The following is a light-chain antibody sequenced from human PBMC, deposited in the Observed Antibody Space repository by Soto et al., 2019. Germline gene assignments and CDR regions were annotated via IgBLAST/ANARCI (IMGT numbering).Light chain of an antibody. CDR2: EVN. Sequence: SALTQPASVSGSPGQSIAISCTGTNSDVGAYNFVSWYQQYPGKAPKLIIHEVNNRPSGVSDRFSGSKSGNTASLTISGLQADDEADYYCSSFTTYNTRVFGTGTKLTVL. CDR1: NSDVGAYNF. CDR3: SSFTTYNTRV. J-gene: IGLJ1*01. V-gene: IGLV2-14*01.